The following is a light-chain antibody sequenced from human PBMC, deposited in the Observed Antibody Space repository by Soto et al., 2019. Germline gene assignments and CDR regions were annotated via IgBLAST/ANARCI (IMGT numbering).Light chain of an antibody. V-gene: IGKV3-11*01. Sequence: EIVLTQSPATLSLSPGERATLSCRASQSVSSYLAWYQHKPGQAPRLLIYDASNRATGIPARFSGSGSGTDFTLTISSLETEDFAIYYCQQRSNWPVTVGQGTRREIK. CDR1: QSVSSY. CDR3: QQRSNWPVT. J-gene: IGKJ5*01. CDR2: DAS.